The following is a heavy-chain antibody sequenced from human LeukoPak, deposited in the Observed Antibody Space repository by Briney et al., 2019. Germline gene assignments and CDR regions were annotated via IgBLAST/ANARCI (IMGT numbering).Heavy chain of an antibody. J-gene: IGHJ4*02. D-gene: IGHD3-22*01. CDR2: IYTSGNT. Sequence: SSETLSLTCTVSGGSISSYYWSWIRQPPGKGLEWIGRIYTSGNTNYNPSLKSRVTMSVDTSKNQFSLKLSSVTAADTAVYYCARDSSGFVTDYWGQGTLVTVSS. V-gene: IGHV4-4*07. CDR3: ARDSSGFVTDY. CDR1: GGSISSYY.